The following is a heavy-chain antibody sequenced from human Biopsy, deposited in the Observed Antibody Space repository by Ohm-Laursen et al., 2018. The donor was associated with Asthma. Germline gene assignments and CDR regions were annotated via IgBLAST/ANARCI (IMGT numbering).Heavy chain of an antibody. CDR1: GYNFISFA. J-gene: IGHJ3*01. D-gene: IGHD3-9*01. Sequence: SVTVSCKASGYNFISFAIHWVRQAPGQRLEWVCWVNTGNGATKYSQKFQGRVTITRDTSASTAYMELRRLRSEDTATYYCARTFYDFLTGQVKDVFGVWGQGTMVTVSS. CDR3: ARTFYDFLTGQVKDVFGV. V-gene: IGHV1-3*04. CDR2: VNTGNGAT.